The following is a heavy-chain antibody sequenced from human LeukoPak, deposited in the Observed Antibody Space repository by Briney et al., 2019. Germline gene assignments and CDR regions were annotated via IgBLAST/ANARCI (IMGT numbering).Heavy chain of an antibody. CDR2: ISYDGSNK. Sequence: GGSLRLSCAASGFTFSSYAMHWVRQAPGKGLEWVAVISYDGSNKYYADSVNGRFTISRDNAKNTLYLQMNSLRAEDTAVYFCVRDGQGSTPLDYWGQGTLVTVSS. V-gene: IGHV3-30-3*01. CDR3: VRDGQGSTPLDY. D-gene: IGHD2-15*01. J-gene: IGHJ4*02. CDR1: GFTFSSYA.